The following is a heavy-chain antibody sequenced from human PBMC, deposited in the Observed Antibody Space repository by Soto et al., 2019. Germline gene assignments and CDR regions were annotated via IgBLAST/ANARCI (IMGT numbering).Heavy chain of an antibody. Sequence: GGSLRLSCAASGFTFSSYAMSWVRQAPGKGLEWVSAISGSGGSTYYADSVKGRFTISRDNSKNTLYLQMNSLRAEDTAVYYCAKGWDDYDFWSGYSGGSDYWGQGTLVTVSS. CDR1: GFTFSSYA. D-gene: IGHD3-3*01. CDR2: ISGSGGST. V-gene: IGHV3-23*01. J-gene: IGHJ4*02. CDR3: AKGWDDYDFWSGYSGGSDY.